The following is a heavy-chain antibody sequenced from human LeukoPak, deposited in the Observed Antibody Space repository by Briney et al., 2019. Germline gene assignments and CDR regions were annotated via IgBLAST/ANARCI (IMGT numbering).Heavy chain of an antibody. D-gene: IGHD6-13*01. Sequence: GGSLRLSCAASGFTFSSYGMHWVRQAPGKGLEWVAFIRYDGSNKYYADSVKGRFTISRDNSKNTLYLQMNSLRAEDTAVYYCATHPSSSWSGVYDYWGQGTLVTVSS. J-gene: IGHJ4*02. CDR3: ATHPSSSWSGVYDY. V-gene: IGHV3-30*02. CDR1: GFTFSSYG. CDR2: IRYDGSNK.